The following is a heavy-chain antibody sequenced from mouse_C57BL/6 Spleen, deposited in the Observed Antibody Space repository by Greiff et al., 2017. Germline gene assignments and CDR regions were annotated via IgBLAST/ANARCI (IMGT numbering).Heavy chain of an antibody. J-gene: IGHJ4*01. Sequence: VQLQQSGAELVKPGASVKLSCKASGYTFTSYRMQWVKQRPGQGLEWIGEIDPSDSYTNYNQKVKGKATLTVDTSSSTAYMQLSSLTSEDSAVYYCARGPMDYWGQGTSVTVSS. CDR1: GYTFTSYR. V-gene: IGHV1-50*01. CDR2: IDPSDSYT. CDR3: ARGPMDY.